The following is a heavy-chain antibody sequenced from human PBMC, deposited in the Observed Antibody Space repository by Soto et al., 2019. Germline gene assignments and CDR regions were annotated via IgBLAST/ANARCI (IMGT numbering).Heavy chain of an antibody. J-gene: IGHJ6*03. CDR2: ISGSGGST. CDR3: AKDRGFFGTSCSYYMDV. D-gene: IGHD2-2*01. CDR1: GFTFISYA. V-gene: IGHV3-23*01. Sequence: PGGSLRLSCAASGFTFISYAMSWVRQAPWKGLEWVSAISGSGGSTYYADSVKGRFTISRDNSKNTLYLQMNSLRAEDTAVYYCAKDRGFFGTSCSYYMDVWGKGTTVTVSS.